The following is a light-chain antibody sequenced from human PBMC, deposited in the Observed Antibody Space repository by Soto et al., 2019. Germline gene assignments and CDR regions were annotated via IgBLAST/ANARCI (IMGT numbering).Light chain of an antibody. V-gene: IGKV2-24*01. Sequence: DIVMTQTPLSSPVSLGQPASISCRSSQSLVHSDGNTYLSWLHQRPGQPPRLLIYKTSNRFSGVADILRSSGAGSVFTLKISRVDAEDVGVYSCIRATHLGTFVQWTKVEI. J-gene: IGKJ1*01. CDR1: QSLVHSDGNTY. CDR3: IRATHLGT. CDR2: KTS.